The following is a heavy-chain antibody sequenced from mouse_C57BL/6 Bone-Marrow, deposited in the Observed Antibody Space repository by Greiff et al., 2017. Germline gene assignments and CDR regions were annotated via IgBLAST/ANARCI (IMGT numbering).Heavy chain of an antibody. CDR2: IDPETGGT. D-gene: IGHD3-3*01. V-gene: IGHV1-15*01. CDR1: GYTFTDYE. J-gene: IGHJ2*01. CDR3: KRMKGRQVDY. Sequence: QVQLQQSGAELVRPGASVTLSCKASGYTFTDYEMHWVKQTPVHGLEWIGAIDPETGGTAYNQTFKGKAILTADKSSSTVYMELRSLTSEDSAVYYCKRMKGRQVDYWGQGTTLTVSS.